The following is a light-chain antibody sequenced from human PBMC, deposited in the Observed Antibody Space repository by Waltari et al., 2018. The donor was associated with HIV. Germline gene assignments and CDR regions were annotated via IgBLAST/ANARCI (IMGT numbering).Light chain of an antibody. V-gene: IGLV3-21*04. J-gene: IGLJ1*01. CDR3: QVWDSNSDHYV. CDR1: DVGTKS. CDR2: FDS. Sequence: SYVLTQPPSVSVAPGETARITCGGRDVGTKSVHWYQQKPGTAPMLVIFFDSDRSSGIPDRFSGSDSGNTATLTISGVEAGDEADYYCQVWDSNSDHYVFGTGTRVTVL.